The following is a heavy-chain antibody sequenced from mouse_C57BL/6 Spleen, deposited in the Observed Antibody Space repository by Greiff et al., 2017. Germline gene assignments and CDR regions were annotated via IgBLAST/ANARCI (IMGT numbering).Heavy chain of an antibody. CDR2: INYDGSST. CDR3: ARGGAPWFAY. Sequence: EVKVVESEGGLVQPGSSMKLSCTASGFTFSDYYMAWVRQVPEKGLEWVANINYDGSSTYYLDSLKSRFIISRDNAKNILYLQMSSLKSEDTATYYCARGGAPWFAYWGQGTLVTVSA. CDR1: GFTFSDYY. V-gene: IGHV5-16*01. J-gene: IGHJ3*01.